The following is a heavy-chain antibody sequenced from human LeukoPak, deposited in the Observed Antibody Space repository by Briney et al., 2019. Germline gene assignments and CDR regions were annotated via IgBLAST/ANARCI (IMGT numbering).Heavy chain of an antibody. D-gene: IGHD3-10*01. J-gene: IGHJ3*02. V-gene: IGHV4-30-2*01. Sequence: SQTLSLTCAVSGGSISSGGYSWSWIRQPPGKGLEWIGYIYHSGSTYYNPSLRSRVAISVDRSKNQFSLKLSSVTAADTAVYYCARGLRVRGVAASAFDIWGQGTMVTVSS. CDR3: ARGLRVRGVAASAFDI. CDR1: GGSISSGGYS. CDR2: IYHSGST.